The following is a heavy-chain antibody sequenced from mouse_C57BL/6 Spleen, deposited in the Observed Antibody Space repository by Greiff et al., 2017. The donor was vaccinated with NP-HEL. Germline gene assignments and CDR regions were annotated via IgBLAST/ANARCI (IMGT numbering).Heavy chain of an antibody. Sequence: VQLQQSGAELARPGASVKLSCKASGYTFTSYGISWVKQRTGQGLEWIGEIYPRSGNTYYNEKFKGKATLTADKSSSTAYMELRSLTSEDSAVYFCARRSVYYEYDGGFAYWGQGTLVTVSA. CDR2: IYPRSGNT. D-gene: IGHD2-4*01. J-gene: IGHJ3*01. CDR1: GYTFTSYG. V-gene: IGHV1-81*01. CDR3: ARRSVYYEYDGGFAY.